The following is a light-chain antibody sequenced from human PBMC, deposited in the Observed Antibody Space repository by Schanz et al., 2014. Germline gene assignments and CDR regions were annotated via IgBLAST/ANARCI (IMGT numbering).Light chain of an antibody. CDR2: GAS. V-gene: IGKV1-39*01. J-gene: IGKJ3*01. CDR3: QQSYSPPFT. CDR1: QSITSF. Sequence: DIQLTQSPSSLSASVGDRVTISCRARQSITSFLNWYQHKPGRAPKLLIFGASSLQSGVPSRFSGSGSQTDFALTISSLQPEDFATYYCQQSYSPPFTFGPGTKVDIK.